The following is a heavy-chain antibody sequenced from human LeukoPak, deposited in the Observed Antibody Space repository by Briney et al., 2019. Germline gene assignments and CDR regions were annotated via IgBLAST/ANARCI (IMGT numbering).Heavy chain of an antibody. Sequence: GGSLRLSCAASGFTFSSYSMNWVRQAPGKGLEWVSSIFPSSDEIHYADSVKGRFTISRDNSRSTLSLQMDSLRAEDTATYYCATYRQIQVPFEFWGQGTLVTVSS. D-gene: IGHD5-18*01. CDR1: GFTFSSYS. V-gene: IGHV3-21*04. CDR3: ATYRQIQVPFEF. J-gene: IGHJ4*02. CDR2: IFPSSDEI.